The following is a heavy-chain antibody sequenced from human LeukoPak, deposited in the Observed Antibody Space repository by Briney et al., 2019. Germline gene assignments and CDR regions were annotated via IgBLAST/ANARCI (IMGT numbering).Heavy chain of an antibody. Sequence: GGSLRLSCAASGFTVSSNYMSWVRQAPGKGLEWVSVIYSGGSTYYADSVKGRFTISRDNSKNTLYLQMNSLRAEDTAVYYCARAPPGGPLDYWGQGTRVTVSS. CDR3: ARAPPGGPLDY. V-gene: IGHV3-53*01. J-gene: IGHJ4*02. D-gene: IGHD3-16*01. CDR1: GFTVSSNY. CDR2: IYSGGST.